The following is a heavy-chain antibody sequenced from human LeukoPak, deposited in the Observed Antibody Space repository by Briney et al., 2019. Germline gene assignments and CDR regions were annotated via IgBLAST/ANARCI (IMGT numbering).Heavy chain of an antibody. J-gene: IGHJ4*02. CDR1: GGSISIGAYY. Sequence: SETLSLTCTLSGGSISIGAYYWAWIRQHPGKGLEWIGFIYYSGSTNYNPSLKSRFPITVATSKNQFSLKPSSVTASDTAVYYWARVYSSSLSGRDYYFDYWGQGTLVTVSS. CDR2: IYYSGST. D-gene: IGHD6-19*01. CDR3: ARVYSSSLSGRDYYFDY. V-gene: IGHV4-31*03.